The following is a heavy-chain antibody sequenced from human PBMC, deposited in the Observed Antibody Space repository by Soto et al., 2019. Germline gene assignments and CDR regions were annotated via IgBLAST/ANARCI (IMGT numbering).Heavy chain of an antibody. CDR1: GYSFTNYG. V-gene: IGHV1-18*01. CDR3: ARDRGVAPPVAGNTHYYYYMDV. J-gene: IGHJ6*03. Sequence: QDQLVQSGVEVKKPGASVKVSCKASGYSFTNYGITWVRQAPGQGFEWIGWISAYNGNTKYAQKLQGRVTMTTDAAMSTAYMELRSLTSDDTAVYYCARDRGVAPPVAGNTHYYYYMDVWGKGTTVTVSS. CDR2: ISAYNGNT. D-gene: IGHD6-19*01.